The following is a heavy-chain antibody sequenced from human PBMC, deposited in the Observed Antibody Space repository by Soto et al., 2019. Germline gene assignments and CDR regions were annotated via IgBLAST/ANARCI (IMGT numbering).Heavy chain of an antibody. J-gene: IGHJ4*02. Sequence: ASVKVSCKASGYTFTSYSMHWVRHAPGQGPEWMRWSNPNRGCTNNAQKFQGLVTLIRDTGISSTDRELSRRRSDDTAVHYWVISPYGDHRNCFCFWGQRSLVRASS. V-gene: IGHV1-2*04. CDR2: SNPNRGCT. D-gene: IGHD4-17*01. CDR1: GYTFTSYS. CDR3: VISPYGDHRNCFCF.